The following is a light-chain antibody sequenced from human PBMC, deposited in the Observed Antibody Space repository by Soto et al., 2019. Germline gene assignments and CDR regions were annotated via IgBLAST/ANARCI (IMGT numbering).Light chain of an antibody. V-gene: IGKV1-27*01. CDR2: AAS. Sequence: DIQMTQSPSSLSASVGDRVTITCRASQGIAYYLAWYQQRPGKVPKLLIYAASTLQSGVPSRFSGSGSGTGFTLTISSLQPEDVATYYCQKYASAPWTFGPGTKV. CDR3: QKYASAPWT. CDR1: QGIAYY. J-gene: IGKJ1*01.